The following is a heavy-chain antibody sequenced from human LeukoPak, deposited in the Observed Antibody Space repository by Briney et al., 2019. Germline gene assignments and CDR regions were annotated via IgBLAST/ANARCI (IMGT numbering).Heavy chain of an antibody. CDR2: IHYSGST. D-gene: IGHD2-15*01. CDR1: GGSISSYY. CDR3: ARSSSSWFDP. J-gene: IGHJ5*02. Sequence: SETLSLTCTVSGGSISSYYWSWIRQPPGKGLEWIGYIHYSGSTNYNPSLKSRVTISVDTSKNQFSLKLSSVTAADTAVYYCARSSSSWFDPWGQGTLVTVSS. V-gene: IGHV4-59*01.